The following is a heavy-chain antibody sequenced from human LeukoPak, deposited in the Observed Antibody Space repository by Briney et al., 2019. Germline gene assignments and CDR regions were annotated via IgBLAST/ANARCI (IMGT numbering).Heavy chain of an antibody. D-gene: IGHD5-24*01. J-gene: IGHJ4*02. V-gene: IGHV1-69*01. CDR3: AREGGATIIGYFDY. Sequence: IPIFGTANYAQKFQGRVTITADESTSTAYMELSSLRSEDTAVYYCAREGGATIIGYFDYWGQGTLVTVSS. CDR2: IPIFGTA.